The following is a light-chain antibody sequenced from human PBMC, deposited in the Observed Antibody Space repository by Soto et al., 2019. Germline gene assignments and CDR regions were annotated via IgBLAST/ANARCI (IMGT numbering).Light chain of an antibody. CDR3: CSYAGRGTSTVV. J-gene: IGLJ2*01. V-gene: IGLV2-23*01. CDR2: EGS. Sequence: QSALTQPASVSGSPGQSITISCTGTSSDVGSYNLVSWYQQDPGKAPELMIYEGSKRPSGVSNRFSGSKSGNTASLTISGLQAEDEADYYCCSYAGRGTSTVVFGGGTKLTVL. CDR1: SSDVGSYNL.